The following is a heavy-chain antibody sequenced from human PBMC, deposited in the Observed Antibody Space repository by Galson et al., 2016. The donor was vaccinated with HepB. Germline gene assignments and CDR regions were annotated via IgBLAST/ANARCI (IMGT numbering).Heavy chain of an antibody. CDR1: GFSVDWQY. V-gene: IGHV3-53*01. CDR3: LSLYRSGATGQGHLGTVSSASVDVKGRITIFRDCSQNILYLQMTCRRFEEHAVYYWLSLYRSGD. Sequence: SLRLSCAVSGFSVDWQYMSWVRQAPGKGLEWVSIIYSDARTFYADSVKGRFTIFRDRSQNTLYLQMNSLRVVDTAVDYCLSLYRSGATGQGHLGTVSSASVDVKGRITIFRDCSQNILYLQMTCRRFEEHAVYYWLSLYRSGDWGQGTLVTVSS. D-gene: IGHD6-19*01. J-gene: IGHJ4*02. CDR2: IYSDART.